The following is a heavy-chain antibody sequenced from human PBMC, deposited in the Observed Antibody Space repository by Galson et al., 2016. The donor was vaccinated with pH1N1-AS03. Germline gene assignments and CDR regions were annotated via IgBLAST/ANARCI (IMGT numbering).Heavy chain of an antibody. CDR1: GFSFSTTW. J-gene: IGHJ3*02. V-gene: IGHV3-7*01. CDR2: IKEDGSVR. CDR3: VRDPFFSSFDI. Sequence: SLRLSCAASGFSFSTTWMTWVRQAAGKGLEFVANIKEDGSVRNYAGSVKGRFIISRDNAQNSLYLQMNSLGVEDTALYYCVRDPFFSSFDIWGQGTVVTVSS.